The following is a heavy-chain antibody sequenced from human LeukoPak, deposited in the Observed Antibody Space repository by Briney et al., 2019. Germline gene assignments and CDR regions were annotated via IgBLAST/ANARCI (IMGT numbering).Heavy chain of an antibody. CDR1: GFSFSNYD. CDR3: AEDRDDYGVYVGLIVNAIDI. Sequence: GGSLRLSCTDSGFSFSNYDMSGVRQAPGKGLEWVSSISGDNVRTYYADSVKGRFTISRDNAKNTVYLQMNSLRAEDTAVYYYAEDRDDYGVYVGLIVNAIDIWGQGTMVTVS. J-gene: IGHJ3*02. CDR2: ISGDNVRT. D-gene: IGHD4-17*01. V-gene: IGHV3-23*01.